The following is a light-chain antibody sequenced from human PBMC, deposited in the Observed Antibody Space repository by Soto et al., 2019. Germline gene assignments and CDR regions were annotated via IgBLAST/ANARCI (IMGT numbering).Light chain of an antibody. V-gene: IGKV3-20*01. CDR1: QSVSSHY. J-gene: IGKJ5*01. Sequence: ESVLTPSPCTLSPSLGEGATLSCRASQSVSSHYLAAYQQKPGQDPRLLLYDAYIRVTGVPARFSGSGCGAEFTLIISSLQPEDIATYYCQQHGTLPITFGQGTRLEIK. CDR3: QQHGTLPIT. CDR2: DAY.